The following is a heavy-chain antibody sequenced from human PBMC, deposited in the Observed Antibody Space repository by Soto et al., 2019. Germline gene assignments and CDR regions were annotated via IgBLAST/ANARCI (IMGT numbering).Heavy chain of an antibody. CDR3: AKDLGSSWYEGWFDP. V-gene: IGHV3-9*01. CDR1: GFTFDDYA. CDR2: ISWNSGSI. D-gene: IGHD6-13*01. Sequence: GGSLRLSCAASGFTFDDYAMHWVRQAPGKGLEWVSGISWNSGSIGYADSVKGRFTISRDNAKNSLYLQMNSLRAEDTALYYCAKDLGSSWYEGWFDPWGQGTLVTVSS. J-gene: IGHJ5*02.